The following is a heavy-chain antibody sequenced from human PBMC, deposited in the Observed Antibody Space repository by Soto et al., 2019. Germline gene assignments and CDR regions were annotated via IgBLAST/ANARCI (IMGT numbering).Heavy chain of an antibody. J-gene: IGHJ3*02. D-gene: IGHD3-10*01. CDR3: AKALLWFGELSPDAFDI. V-gene: IGHV3-23*01. Sequence: GSLRLSCAASGFTFSSYAMSWVRQAPGKGMEWVSAISGSGGSTYYADSVKGRFTISRDNSKNTLYLQMNSLRAEDTVVYYCAKALLWFGELSPDAFDIWGQGTMVTVSS. CDR1: GFTFSSYA. CDR2: ISGSGGST.